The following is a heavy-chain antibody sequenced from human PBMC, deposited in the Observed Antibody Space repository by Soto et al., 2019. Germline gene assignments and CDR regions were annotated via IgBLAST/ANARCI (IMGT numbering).Heavy chain of an antibody. J-gene: IGHJ4*02. Sequence: SVKVSCKASGGTFSSYAISWVRQAPGQGLEWMGGIIPIFGTANYAQKLQGRVTMTTDTSTSTAYMELRSLRSDDTAVYYCAREERRTYYDFWSGYTTTGFDYWGQGTLVTVSS. D-gene: IGHD3-3*01. CDR3: AREERRTYYDFWSGYTTTGFDY. CDR2: IIPIFGTA. V-gene: IGHV1-69*05. CDR1: GGTFSSYA.